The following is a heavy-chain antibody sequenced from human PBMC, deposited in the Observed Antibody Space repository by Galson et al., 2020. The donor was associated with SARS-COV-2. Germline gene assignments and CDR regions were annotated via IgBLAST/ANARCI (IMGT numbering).Heavy chain of an antibody. Sequence: GGSLRHSCSASRFTFRHYRMHLLRQDPGQGLVRASRINSNGTSISYPDSVKGRFTISRDNAKNTLYLQMNSLRVEDTALYYCTATRAYWGQGTLVTVSS. D-gene: IGHD1-26*01. CDR3: TATRAY. CDR1: RFTFRHYR. CDR2: INSNGTSI. V-gene: IGHV3-74*01. J-gene: IGHJ4*02.